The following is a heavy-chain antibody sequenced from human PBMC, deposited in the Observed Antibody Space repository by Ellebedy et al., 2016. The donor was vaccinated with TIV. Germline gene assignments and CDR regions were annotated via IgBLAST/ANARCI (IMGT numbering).Heavy chain of an antibody. CDR3: AKVSFYDYVADPLDY. Sequence: GESLKISCAASGFTFSSYAMSWVRQAPGKGLEWVSAISGSGGSTYYADSVKGRFTISRDNSKNTLYLQMNSLRAEDTAVYYCAKVSFYDYVADPLDYWGQGTLVTVSS. CDR1: GFTFSSYA. CDR2: ISGSGGST. J-gene: IGHJ4*02. D-gene: IGHD3-16*01. V-gene: IGHV3-23*01.